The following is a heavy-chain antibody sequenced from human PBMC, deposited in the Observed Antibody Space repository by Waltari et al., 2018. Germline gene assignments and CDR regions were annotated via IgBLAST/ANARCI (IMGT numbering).Heavy chain of an antibody. Sequence: QLHLQESGPGLVEPSGTLYLTCSVSSVSINSGYWGWIRQPPGRGLEWLGHIYYSGSPYYGPALDSRIAISVDTSRNQFFLSLTSVTAADTAVYYCARARCSTSSCLFVSGFDPWGQGILVTVSS. CDR2: IYYSGSP. D-gene: IGHD6-13*01. CDR3: ARARCSTSSCLFVSGFDP. J-gene: IGHJ5*02. CDR1: SVSINSGY. V-gene: IGHV4-59*04.